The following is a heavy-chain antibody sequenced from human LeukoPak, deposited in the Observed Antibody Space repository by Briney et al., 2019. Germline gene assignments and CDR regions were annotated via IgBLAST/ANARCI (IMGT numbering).Heavy chain of an antibody. CDR3: AREVAV. CDR2: ISGTGVNI. J-gene: IGHJ4*02. D-gene: IGHD5-12*01. V-gene: IGHV3-48*03. CDR1: GFRFTSYG. Sequence: GGSLRLSCTASGFRFTSYGMNWVRQAPGKGLEWVSYISGTGVNIDYANSVKGRFTISRDNAKNSLYLQMDNLRVDDTAVYYCAREVAVWGQGTLVTVSS.